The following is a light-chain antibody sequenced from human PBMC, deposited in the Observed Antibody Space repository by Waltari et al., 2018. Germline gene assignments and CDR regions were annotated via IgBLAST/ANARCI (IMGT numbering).Light chain of an antibody. CDR3: HSYDRSLDGVV. CDR2: NAA. J-gene: IGLJ2*01. CDR1: SSNIGADYG. V-gene: IGLV1-40*01. Sequence: QSVLTQPPSVSGAPGQTVTISCTGSSSNIGADYGVHWYQQLPGTAPKLLIVNAANRPSGVPARFSGSRSGTSASLAITGLQAEDEADYFCHSYDRSLDGVVFGGGTKLTVL.